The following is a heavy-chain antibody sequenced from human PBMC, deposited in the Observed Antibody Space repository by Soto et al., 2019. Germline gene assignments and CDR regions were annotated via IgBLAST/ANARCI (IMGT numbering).Heavy chain of an antibody. Sequence: EAQLLESGGDLVQPGVSLRLSCAASGFTFSEFAMSWVRQAPGKGLEWVSVIGGDGGKPNYADSVKGRFTVSRDNSKSTLYLQMDSLSAEDTAVYYCVKDSINRNGIYYPFDIWGQGTMVTVSS. CDR3: VKDSINRNGIYYPFDI. D-gene: IGHD3-10*01. CDR1: GFTFSEFA. CDR2: IGGDGGKP. V-gene: IGHV3-23*01. J-gene: IGHJ3*02.